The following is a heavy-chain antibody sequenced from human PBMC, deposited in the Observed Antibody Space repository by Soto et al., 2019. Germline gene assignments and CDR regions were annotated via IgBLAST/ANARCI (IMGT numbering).Heavy chain of an antibody. CDR1: GGSISSSSYY. J-gene: IGHJ5*02. V-gene: IGHV4-39*01. CDR3: ARKYYYDSSGPNWFDP. Sequence: SETLSLTCTVSGGSISSSSYYWGWIRQPPGKGLEWIGSIYYSGSTYYNPSLKSRVTISVDTSKNQFSLKLSSVTAADTAVYYCARKYYYDSSGPNWFDPWGQGSLVTVSS. D-gene: IGHD3-22*01. CDR2: IYYSGST.